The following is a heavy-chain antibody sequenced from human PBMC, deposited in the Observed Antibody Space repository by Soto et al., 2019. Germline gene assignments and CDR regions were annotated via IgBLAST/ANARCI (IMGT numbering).Heavy chain of an antibody. V-gene: IGHV3-53*02. J-gene: IGHJ4*02. CDR1: GFTVSSTY. D-gene: IGHD1-1*01. Sequence: EVQLVETGGGWIQPGGSLKLSCAASGFTVSSTYMSWVRQAPGKGLEWVSVLYGGGTTYYAGSVKGPFTLSRDTSKNTLYLQLDSLRAEDPAFYYCARHPPTTSWPTALDYWGQVALVTVSS. CDR3: ARHPPTTSWPTALDY. CDR2: LYGGGTT.